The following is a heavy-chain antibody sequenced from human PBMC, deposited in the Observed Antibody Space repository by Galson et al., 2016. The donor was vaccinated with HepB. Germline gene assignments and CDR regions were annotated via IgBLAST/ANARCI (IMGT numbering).Heavy chain of an antibody. CDR1: GYTFTSYG. V-gene: IGHV1-18*01. CDR2: ISAYNGNT. CDR3: ARDRHQYSSGWYVGGMDV. D-gene: IGHD6-19*01. J-gene: IGHJ6*02. Sequence: SVKVSCKASGYTFTSYGISWVRQAPGQGLEWMGWISAYNGNTTYAQKLRSRVTMTTDTSTSTAYMELRSLRSDDTAVYYCARDRHQYSSGWYVGGMDVWGQGTTVTVSS.